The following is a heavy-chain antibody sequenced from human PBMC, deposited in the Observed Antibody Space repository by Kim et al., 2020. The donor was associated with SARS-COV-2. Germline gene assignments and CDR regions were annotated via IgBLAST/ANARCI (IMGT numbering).Heavy chain of an antibody. J-gene: IGHJ6*02. CDR1: GGTFSSYA. V-gene: IGHV1-69*13. CDR2: IIPIFGTA. D-gene: IGHD4-4*01. CDR3: ARFYDESEPTVRHPHLYHYYGMDV. Sequence: SVKVSCKASGGTFSSYAISWVRQAPGQGLEWMGGIIPIFGTANYAQKFQGRVTITADESTITAYMELSSLRSEDTAVYYCARFYDESEPTVRHPHLYHYYGMDVWGQGTTVTVSS.